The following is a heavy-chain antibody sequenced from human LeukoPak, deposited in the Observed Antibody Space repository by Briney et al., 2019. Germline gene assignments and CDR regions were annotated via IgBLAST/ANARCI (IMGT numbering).Heavy chain of an antibody. D-gene: IGHD4-11*01. CDR2: INEDGSEK. J-gene: IGHJ4*02. Sequence: GGSLRLSCAAAGFIFRNFWMGWVRQAPGKGLQWVASINEDGSEKYYVDSVKGRFTISRDNAKNSLYLQMNSLRAEDTAVYYCARGSSADDYSNFDYWGQGTLVTVSS. CDR1: GFIFRNFW. CDR3: ARGSSADDYSNFDY. V-gene: IGHV3-7*01.